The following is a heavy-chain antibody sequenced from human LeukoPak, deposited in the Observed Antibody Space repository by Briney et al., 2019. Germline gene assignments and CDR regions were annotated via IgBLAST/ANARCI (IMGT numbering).Heavy chain of an antibody. CDR1: GFTFDDYA. CDR2: ISGDGGST. V-gene: IGHV3-43*02. D-gene: IGHD3-22*01. CDR3: AKDILDGHYDSFDI. J-gene: IGHJ3*02. Sequence: TGVSLRLSCAASGFTFDDYAMHWVRQAPGKGLEWVSLISGDGGSTYYADSVKGRFTISRDNSKNSLYLQMNSLRTEDTALYYCAKDILDGHYDSFDIWGQGTMVTVSS.